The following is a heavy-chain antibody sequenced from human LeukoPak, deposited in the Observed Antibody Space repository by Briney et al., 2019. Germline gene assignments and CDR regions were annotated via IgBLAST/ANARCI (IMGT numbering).Heavy chain of an antibody. CDR1: GCTFSDYC. CDR2: ISGGGNTI. V-gene: IGHV3-11*01. CDR3: ARDGMGGNPFPFDY. Sequence: GSLRLSCAASGCTFSDYCMSWIRQAPGKGLQWISYISGGGNTIYQADSVRGRFTISRDNAKNSLYLQMNNLRVEDTAVYFCARDGMGGNPFPFDYWGQGTLVTVSS. D-gene: IGHD1-26*01. J-gene: IGHJ4*02.